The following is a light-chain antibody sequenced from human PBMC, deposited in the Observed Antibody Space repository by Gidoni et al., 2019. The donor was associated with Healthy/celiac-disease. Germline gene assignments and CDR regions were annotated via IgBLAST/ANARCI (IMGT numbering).Light chain of an antibody. CDR3: QQSYSTPLT. CDR1: QSISSY. J-gene: IGKJ4*01. CDR2: AAS. V-gene: IGKV1-39*01. Sequence: DIPISHTPSSLSASVGDRVTITCLASQSISSYLNWYQQKPGKAPKILIYAASSLQSGVPSRFSGSGSGTDFTLTISSLQPEDFATYYCQQSYSTPLTFGGGTKVEIK.